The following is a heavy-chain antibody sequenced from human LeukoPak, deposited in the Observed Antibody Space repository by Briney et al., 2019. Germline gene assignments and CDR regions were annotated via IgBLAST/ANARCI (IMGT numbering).Heavy chain of an antibody. CDR3: ARYSSSWFDP. V-gene: IGHV3-21*01. CDR2: ISSSSSYI. J-gene: IGHJ5*02. CDR1: GFTFSSYS. D-gene: IGHD6-13*01. Sequence: GGSLRLSCAASGFTFSSYSMNWVRQAPGKGLEWVSSISSSSSYIYYADSVKGRFTISRDNAKNSLYLQMNSLRAEDTAVYYCARYSSSWFDPWAREPWSPSPQ.